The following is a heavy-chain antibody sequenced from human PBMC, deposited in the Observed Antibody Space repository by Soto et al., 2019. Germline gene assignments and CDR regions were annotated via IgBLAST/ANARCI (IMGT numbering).Heavy chain of an antibody. CDR3: AKDRSVVAAYWYFDL. CDR1: GFNFSNYA. CDR2: ISARGITT. Sequence: GGSLRLSCAASGFNFSNYAMSWVRQGPGKGLEWVSAISARGITTHYADSVKGRFTISRDNSKNTLYLQMNSLRAEDTAVYYCAKDRSVVAAYWYFDLWGRGTLVTVSS. V-gene: IGHV3-23*01. J-gene: IGHJ2*01. D-gene: IGHD2-15*01.